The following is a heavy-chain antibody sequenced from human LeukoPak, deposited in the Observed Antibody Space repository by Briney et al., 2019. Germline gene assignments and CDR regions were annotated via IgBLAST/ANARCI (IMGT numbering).Heavy chain of an antibody. CDR2: IYYSGST. D-gene: IGHD6-13*01. J-gene: IGHJ4*02. CDR1: GGTFSSSSYY. CDR3: ARQFRIAAAGTYQRNFDY. V-gene: IGHV4-39*01. Sequence: SETLSLTCTVSGGTFSSSSYYWGRIPQPPGKGLEWTGSIYYSGSTYYNPSLKSRFTISVDTSKNQFSLKLSPVTAADAAVYYCARQFRIAAAGTYQRNFDYWGQGTLVTVSS.